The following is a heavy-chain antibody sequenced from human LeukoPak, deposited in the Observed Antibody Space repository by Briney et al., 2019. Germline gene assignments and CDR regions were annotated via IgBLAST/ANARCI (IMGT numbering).Heavy chain of an antibody. Sequence: GRSPTLSWAPSGLTFSIYSMNGVRNAPGRGLGWVSYITSNGRTIYYADSVKSRFTISRDNTKNSLYLQMNSLRAEDTAVYYCARDCGGDSCYSGRGYYYGMDVWGQGTTVTVSS. CDR3: ARDCGGDSCYSGRGYYYGMDV. V-gene: IGHV3-48*04. CDR1: GLTFSIYS. D-gene: IGHD2-15*01. CDR2: ITSNGRTI. J-gene: IGHJ6*02.